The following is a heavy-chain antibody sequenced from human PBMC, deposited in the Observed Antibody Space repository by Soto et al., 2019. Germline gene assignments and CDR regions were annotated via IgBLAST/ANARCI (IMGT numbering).Heavy chain of an antibody. CDR1: GFSLSTSGVG. V-gene: IGHV2-5*01. Sequence: SGPTLVNPTQTLTLTCTFSGFSLSTSGVGGGWIRQPPGKALEWLALIYWNDDKRYSPSLKSRLTITKDTSKNQVVLTMTNMDPVDTATYYCAHRLVIAAAGPLGAFDIWGQGTMVTVSS. D-gene: IGHD6-13*01. CDR3: AHRLVIAAAGPLGAFDI. J-gene: IGHJ3*02. CDR2: IYWNDDK.